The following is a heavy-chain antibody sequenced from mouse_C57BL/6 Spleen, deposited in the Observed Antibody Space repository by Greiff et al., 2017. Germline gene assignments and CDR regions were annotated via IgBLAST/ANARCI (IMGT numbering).Heavy chain of an antibody. Sequence: QVQLQQPGAELVMPGASVKLSCKASGYTSTSYWMHWVKQRPGQGLEWIGEIDPSDSYTNYNQKFKGKSTLTVDKSSSTAYMQLSSLTSEDSAVYYCARSLGPYYSNPFDYWGQGTTLTVSS. J-gene: IGHJ2*01. D-gene: IGHD2-5*01. CDR2: IDPSDSYT. CDR1: GYTSTSYW. V-gene: IGHV1-69*01. CDR3: ARSLGPYYSNPFDY.